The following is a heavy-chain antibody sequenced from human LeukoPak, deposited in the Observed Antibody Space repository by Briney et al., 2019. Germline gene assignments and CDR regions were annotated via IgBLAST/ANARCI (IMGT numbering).Heavy chain of an antibody. Sequence: SETLSLTCTVSGASISFYYWSWIRQPPGKGLEWIGYIYYSGSAKYNPSLKSRVTMSIDTSKNQFSLNLKSVTAADTAVYYCALDSSGWSDDSFDIWGHGTMVTVSS. CDR1: GASISFYY. V-gene: IGHV4-59*01. J-gene: IGHJ3*02. CDR2: IYYSGSA. D-gene: IGHD6-13*01. CDR3: ALDSSGWSDDSFDI.